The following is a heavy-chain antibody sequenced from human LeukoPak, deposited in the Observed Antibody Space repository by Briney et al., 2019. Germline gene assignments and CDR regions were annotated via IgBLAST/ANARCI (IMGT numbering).Heavy chain of an antibody. Sequence: VKVSCKASGGTFSSYAISWVRQAPGQGLEWMGRIIPILGIANYAQKFQGRVTITADKSTSTAYMELSSLRSGDTAVYYCARVGGATDGFDYWGQGTLVTVSS. CDR3: ARVGGATDGFDY. D-gene: IGHD3-3*01. CDR1: GGTFSSYA. V-gene: IGHV1-69*04. CDR2: IIPILGIA. J-gene: IGHJ4*02.